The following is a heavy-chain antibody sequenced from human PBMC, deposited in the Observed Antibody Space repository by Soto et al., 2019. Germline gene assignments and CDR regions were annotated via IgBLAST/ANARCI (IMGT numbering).Heavy chain of an antibody. V-gene: IGHV4-61*01. J-gene: IGHJ6*02. CDR3: ARGIEGWYQGRYYYGMDV. CDR1: GGSVSSVSYY. Sequence: QVQLQESGPGLVKPSETLSLTCTVSGGSVSSVSYYWIWIRQPPGKGLDWIGYIYYIWSTNYNPSLTSRVTISVDTSKSQFSLKLSSVTAADTAVYYCARGIEGWYQGRYYYGMDVWGQGTTVTVSS. CDR2: IYYIWST. D-gene: IGHD6-19*01.